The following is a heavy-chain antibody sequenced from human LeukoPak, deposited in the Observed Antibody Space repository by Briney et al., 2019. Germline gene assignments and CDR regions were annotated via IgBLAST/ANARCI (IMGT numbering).Heavy chain of an antibody. J-gene: IGHJ4*02. CDR1: GFTFSGSA. CDR3: TTHDYDFWSGSLASD. D-gene: IGHD3-3*01. Sequence: GGSLRLSCAASGFTFSGSALHWARQASGKGLEWVGRIRSKANSYATTYPASVKGRFTISRDDSKNTAYLQMNSLKTEDTAVYYCTTHDYDFWSGSLASDWGQGTLATVSS. V-gene: IGHV3-73*01. CDR2: IRSKANSYAT.